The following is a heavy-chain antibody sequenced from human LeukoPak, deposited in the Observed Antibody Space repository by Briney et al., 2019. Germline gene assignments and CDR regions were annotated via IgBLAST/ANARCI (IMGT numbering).Heavy chain of an antibody. J-gene: IGHJ3*02. D-gene: IGHD3-3*01. CDR3: ARGSGASTTIFGVVITHPERDDAFDI. CDR2: IAPLFGTT. Sequence: SVKVSCKASGGTFSNYAINWVRQAPGQGLEWMGGIAPLFGTTNYAQRFQGRVTITTDESTSSAYMELSSLRSEDTAVYYCARGSGASTTIFGVVITHPERDDAFDIWGQGTMVTVSS. CDR1: GGTFSNYA. V-gene: IGHV1-69*05.